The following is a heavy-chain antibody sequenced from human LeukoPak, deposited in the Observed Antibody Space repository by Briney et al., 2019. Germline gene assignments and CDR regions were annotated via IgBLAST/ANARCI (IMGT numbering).Heavy chain of an antibody. Sequence: GRSLRLSCAASGFTFDDYAMHWVPQAPGKGLEWVSGISWNSGSIGYADSVKGRFTISRDNAKNSLFLQMNSLRAEDTAVYYCARERGPFDYWGQGTLVTVSS. V-gene: IGHV3-9*01. CDR1: GFTFDDYA. CDR3: ARERGPFDY. D-gene: IGHD3-10*01. J-gene: IGHJ4*02. CDR2: ISWNSGSI.